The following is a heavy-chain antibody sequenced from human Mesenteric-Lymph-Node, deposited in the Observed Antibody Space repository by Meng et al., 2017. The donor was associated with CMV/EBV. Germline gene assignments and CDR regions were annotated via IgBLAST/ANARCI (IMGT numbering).Heavy chain of an antibody. CDR3: AREREDVVLPTASAGMDI. CDR2: ISSSSTYT. D-gene: IGHD2-2*01. V-gene: IGHV3-21*04. CDR1: GFIFSSYN. Sequence: GESLKISCAASGFIFSSYNMNWVRQAPGKGLEWVSSISSSSTYTYYADSVKGRFTISRDNARNSLYLQINSLRAEDTAVYYCAREREDVVLPTASAGMDIWGQGTTVTVSS. J-gene: IGHJ6*02.